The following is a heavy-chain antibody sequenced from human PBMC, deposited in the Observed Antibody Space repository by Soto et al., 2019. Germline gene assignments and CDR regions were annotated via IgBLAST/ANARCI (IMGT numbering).Heavy chain of an antibody. CDR1: GGSISSYY. CDR2: IYYSGST. D-gene: IGHD1-1*01. CDR3: ARNTIPHPHY. V-gene: IGHV4-59*08. J-gene: IGHJ4*02. Sequence: PSETLSLTCTVSGGSISSYYWTWIRQPPGKGLEWIGYIYYSGSTNYNPSLKSRVTISVATSKTQFSLKLSSVTAADTAVYYCARNTIPHPHYWGQGTLVTVSS.